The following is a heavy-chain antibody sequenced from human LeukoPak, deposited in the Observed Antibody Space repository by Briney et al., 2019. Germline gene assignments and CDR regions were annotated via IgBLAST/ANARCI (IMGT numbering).Heavy chain of an antibody. J-gene: IGHJ3*02. V-gene: IGHV3-66*01. Sequence: PGGSLRLSCAASGFTVSSNYMSWVRQAPGKGLEWVSVVYSGGSTYYADSVKGRFTTSRDNSKNTLYLQMNSLRAEDTAVYYCARIKGYNWNDGVAFDIWGQGTMVTVSS. CDR3: ARIKGYNWNDGVAFDI. CDR1: GFTVSSNY. CDR2: VYSGGST. D-gene: IGHD1-1*01.